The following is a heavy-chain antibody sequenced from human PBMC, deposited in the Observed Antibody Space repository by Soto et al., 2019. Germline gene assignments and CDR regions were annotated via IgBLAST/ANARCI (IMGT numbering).Heavy chain of an antibody. V-gene: IGHV2-5*01. CDR1: GFSLSTSGAG. CDR2: IYWNDDK. Sequence: YGPTLVNTTQTLTLTCTFSGFSLSTSGAGVGWIRQPPGKALEWLALIYWNDDKRYSPSLKSRLTITKDTSKHQVVLTMSNMDPVGTAPYYCAHVSQLALFDYSGQGTLVTVSS. J-gene: IGHJ4*02. D-gene: IGHD6-6*01. CDR3: AHVSQLALFDY.